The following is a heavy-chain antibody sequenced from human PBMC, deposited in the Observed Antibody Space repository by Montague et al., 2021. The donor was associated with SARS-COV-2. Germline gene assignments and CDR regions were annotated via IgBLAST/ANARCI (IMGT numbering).Heavy chain of an antibody. J-gene: IGHJ4*02. CDR1: GGSIRSYY. CDR2: VHYTGST. D-gene: IGHD1-1*01. Sequence: SETLSLTCEVSGGSIRSYYWSWIRQSPGKGLEWIGYVHYTGSTKYNPSLKTRVTLSLDTPKNHFSLRLNSVTAADTAVYYGARAQNICFIANCVNYFDLWGLGALVSVSS. V-gene: IGHV4-59*01. CDR3: ARAQNICFIANCVNYFDL.